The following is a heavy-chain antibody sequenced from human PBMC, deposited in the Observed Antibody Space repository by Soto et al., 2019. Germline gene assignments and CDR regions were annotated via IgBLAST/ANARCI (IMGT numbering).Heavy chain of an antibody. Sequence: QVQLVQSGAEVKKPGSSVKVSCKASGGTFSSYAISWVRQAPGQGLEWMGGIIPIFGTANYAQKFQGRVTITADESTITAYMERSSLRSEDTAVYYCARDADYGSGCFNFDYWGQGTLVTVSS. V-gene: IGHV1-69*01. D-gene: IGHD3-10*01. CDR2: IIPIFGTA. CDR1: GGTFSSYA. CDR3: ARDADYGSGCFNFDY. J-gene: IGHJ4*02.